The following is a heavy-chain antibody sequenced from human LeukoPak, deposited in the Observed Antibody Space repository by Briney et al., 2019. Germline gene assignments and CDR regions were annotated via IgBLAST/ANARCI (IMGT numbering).Heavy chain of an antibody. V-gene: IGHV4-30-2*01. CDR2: IYHSGST. Sequence: PSQTLSLTCAVSGGSISSGGYSWSWIRQPPGKGLEWFGYIYHSGSTYYNPSLKSRVTISVDRSKNQFSLKLSSVTAADTAVYYCARGNGWSGYYLYYFDYWGQGTLVTVSS. CDR1: GGSISSGGYS. J-gene: IGHJ4*02. D-gene: IGHD3-3*01. CDR3: ARGNGWSGYYLYYFDY.